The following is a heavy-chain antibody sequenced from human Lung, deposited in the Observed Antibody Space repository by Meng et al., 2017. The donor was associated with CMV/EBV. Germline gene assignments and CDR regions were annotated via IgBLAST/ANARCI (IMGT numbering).Heavy chain of an antibody. CDR2: ISSSGSTI. V-gene: IGHV3-11*04. CDR1: GFTFSDYY. CDR3: ARALVSYIDY. J-gene: IGHJ4*02. D-gene: IGHD3-10*01. Sequence: GGSXRLSFAASGFTFSDYYMSWIRQAPGKGLEWVSYISSSGSTIYYADSVKGRFTISRDNANNSLYLQMNSLRAEDTAVYYCARALVSYIDYWGQGTLVTVSS.